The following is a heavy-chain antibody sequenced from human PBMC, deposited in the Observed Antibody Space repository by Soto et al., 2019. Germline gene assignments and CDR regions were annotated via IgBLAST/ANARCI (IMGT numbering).Heavy chain of an antibody. CDR1: GYSISSGYY. V-gene: IGHV4-38-2*01. Sequence: PSETLYLTCVVSGYSISSGYYWGWIRQPPGKGLEWIGSIYHSGSTYYNPSLKSRVTISVDTSKNQFSLKLSSVTAADTAVYYCARVGRDGYNYGPIDYWGQGTLVTVS. CDR2: IYHSGST. CDR3: ARVGRDGYNYGPIDY. D-gene: IGHD5-12*01. J-gene: IGHJ4*02.